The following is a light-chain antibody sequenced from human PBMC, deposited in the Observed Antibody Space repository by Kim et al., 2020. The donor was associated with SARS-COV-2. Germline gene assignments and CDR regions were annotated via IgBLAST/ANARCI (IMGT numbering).Light chain of an antibody. Sequence: YPGERATLSCRASQSVSSNLDWYQQKPGQAPRRLIYGASTRATGIPARFSGSGSGTDFTLTINSLQSEDFAVYYCQQYNNWPPLTFGGGTKVDIK. CDR2: GAS. V-gene: IGKV3-15*01. CDR1: QSVSSN. CDR3: QQYNNWPPLT. J-gene: IGKJ4*01.